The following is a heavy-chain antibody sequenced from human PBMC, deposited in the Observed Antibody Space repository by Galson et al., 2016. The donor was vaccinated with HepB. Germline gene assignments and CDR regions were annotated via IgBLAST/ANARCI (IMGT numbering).Heavy chain of an antibody. J-gene: IGHJ3*02. D-gene: IGHD1-7*01. CDR2: TYYRSEWYN. Sequence: SGDSVSSNTAAWNWIRQSPPRGLEWLGRTYYRSEWYNDYAVSVKSRITINPDTSKNQFSLQLNSVTPEDTAVYYCVSGETGTARIRAFDMWGQGTMVTVSS. CDR1: GDSVSSNTAA. V-gene: IGHV6-1*01. CDR3: VSGETGTARIRAFDM.